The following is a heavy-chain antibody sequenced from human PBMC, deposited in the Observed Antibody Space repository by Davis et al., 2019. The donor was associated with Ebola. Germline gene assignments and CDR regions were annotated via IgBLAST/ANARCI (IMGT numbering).Heavy chain of an antibody. CDR1: GGSISSYY. Sequence: PSETLSLTCTVSGGSISSYYWSWIRQPAGKGLEWIGRIYTSGSTNYNPSLKSRVTMSVDTSKNQFSLKLSSVTAADTAVYYCARVIAVAETDYYYYGMDVWGQGTTVTVSS. V-gene: IGHV4-4*07. D-gene: IGHD6-19*01. J-gene: IGHJ6*02. CDR3: ARVIAVAETDYYYYGMDV. CDR2: IYTSGST.